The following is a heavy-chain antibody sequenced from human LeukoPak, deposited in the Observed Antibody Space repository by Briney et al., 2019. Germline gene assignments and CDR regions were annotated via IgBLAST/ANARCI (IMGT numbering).Heavy chain of an antibody. Sequence: SVTLSLTCTVSGGSISSYYWSWIRQPPGKGREWSGYIYYSGSTNYNPSLKSRVTISVDTSKNQFSLKLSSVTAADTAVYYCARDYPPDYCSSTSCYWEAFDIWGQGTMVTVSS. V-gene: IGHV4-59*01. J-gene: IGHJ3*02. D-gene: IGHD2-2*01. CDR1: GGSISSYY. CDR2: IYYSGST. CDR3: ARDYPPDYCSSTSCYWEAFDI.